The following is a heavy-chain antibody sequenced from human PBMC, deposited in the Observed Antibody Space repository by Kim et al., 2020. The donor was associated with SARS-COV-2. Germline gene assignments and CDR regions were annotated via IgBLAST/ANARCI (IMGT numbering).Heavy chain of an antibody. V-gene: IGHV3-64D*09. D-gene: IGHD4-17*01. Sequence: YCADSVKGRFTSSRDNSKNTLYLQMSSLRAEDTAVYYCVKDHMTTVTLDYWGQGTLVTVSS. CDR3: VKDHMTTVTLDY. J-gene: IGHJ4*02.